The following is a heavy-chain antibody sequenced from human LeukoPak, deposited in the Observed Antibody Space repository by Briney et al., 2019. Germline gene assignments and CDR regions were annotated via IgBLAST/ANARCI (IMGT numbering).Heavy chain of an antibody. CDR2: INHSGGT. D-gene: IGHD3-16*02. CDR1: GGSFSDYH. Sequence: HSETLSLTCALYGGSFSDYHWTWIRQPPGKGLEWIGEINHSGGTDYNPSLRSRLTILVDTSKKPFSLQLTSVTAADTGVYYCARVSDIMISFGGGISYFDYWGQGSLVTVSS. V-gene: IGHV4-34*01. J-gene: IGHJ4*02. CDR3: ARVSDIMISFGGGISYFDY.